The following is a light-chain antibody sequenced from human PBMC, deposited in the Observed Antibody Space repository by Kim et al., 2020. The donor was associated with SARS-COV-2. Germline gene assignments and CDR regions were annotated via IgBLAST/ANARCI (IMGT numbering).Light chain of an antibody. V-gene: IGKV1-39*01. J-gene: IGKJ2*01. CDR2: AAS. CDR3: QQSYSTPYT. Sequence: SASVGDRVTITCRASQSISSYLNWYQQKPGKAPKLLIYAASSLQSGVPSRFRGSGSGTDFTLTISSLQPEDFATYYCQQSYSTPYTFGQGTKLDI. CDR1: QSISSY.